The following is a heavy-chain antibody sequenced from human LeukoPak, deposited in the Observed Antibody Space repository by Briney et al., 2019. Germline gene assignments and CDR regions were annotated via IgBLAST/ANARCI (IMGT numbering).Heavy chain of an antibody. CDR1: GFTFTSYA. Sequence: GGSLRLSCAASGFTFTSYAMSWVRQAPGKGLEWVSTISGGGGITYYADSVKGRFTISRDSSKKSLYLQMNSLRGEDTAVYYCAKDQNYDILTGLRWYYGMDVWGQGTTVTVSS. J-gene: IGHJ6*02. CDR2: ISGGGGIT. D-gene: IGHD3-9*01. CDR3: AKDQNYDILTGLRWYYGMDV. V-gene: IGHV3-23*01.